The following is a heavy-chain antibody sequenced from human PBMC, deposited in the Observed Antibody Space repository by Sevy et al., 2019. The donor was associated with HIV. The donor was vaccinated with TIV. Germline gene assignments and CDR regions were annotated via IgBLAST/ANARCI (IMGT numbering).Heavy chain of an antibody. V-gene: IGHV3-74*01. CDR1: GFTFSNYW. Sequence: GGSLRLSCAASGFTFSNYWMHWVRQAPGKGLVWVSRIKTDGSNRDSADSVKGRFFISRDNAKNLLYLQMNSLRAEDTAVYYCAREGDTVLVPTAVDAFDFWGRGTMVTVSS. D-gene: IGHD2-2*01. CDR2: IKTDGSNR. J-gene: IGHJ3*01. CDR3: AREGDTVLVPTAVDAFDF.